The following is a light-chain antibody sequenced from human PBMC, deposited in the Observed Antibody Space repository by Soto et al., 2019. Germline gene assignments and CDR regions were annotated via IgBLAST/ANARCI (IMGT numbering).Light chain of an antibody. J-gene: IGKJ1*01. CDR1: HTISIW. V-gene: IGKV1-5*03. CDR3: QHYNRYAEA. CDR2: KAS. Sequence: DIQMTQSPSTLSGSVGDRVTITCLASHTISIWLAWYQQKPGKAPKLLIYKASTLKSGDPSRFSGSGSGTEFTLTISSLQPDDFATYYCQHYNRYAEAFGKGTRWIS.